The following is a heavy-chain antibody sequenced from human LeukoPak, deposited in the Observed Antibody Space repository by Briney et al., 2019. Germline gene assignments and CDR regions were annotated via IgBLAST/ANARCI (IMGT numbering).Heavy chain of an antibody. Sequence: SETLSLTCNVSGGSIRSHYWSWLRQPPGKGLEWIGYIYDGGSSNYSPSLKSRVTMSVDTSTNQFFLKLSSVSAADTAVYFCSISSPAGYYYYVDVWGKGTAVTVSS. CDR1: GGSIRSHY. CDR3: SISSPAGYYYYVDV. CDR2: IYDGGSS. J-gene: IGHJ6*03. V-gene: IGHV4-59*11.